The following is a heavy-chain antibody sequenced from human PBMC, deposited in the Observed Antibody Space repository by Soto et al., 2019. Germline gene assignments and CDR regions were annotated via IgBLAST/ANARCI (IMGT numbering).Heavy chain of an antibody. Sequence: SETLSLTCTVSGGSVTSDEDYWSWIRQSPGKGLEWIGYISNSGSTGYNPSLKTRLSMSVDRSKNQFTLRLTSVTAADTAVYFCATESGSTYGYFDYWGQGTLVTVSS. CDR3: ATESGSTYGYFDY. CDR2: ISNSGST. J-gene: IGHJ4*02. D-gene: IGHD4-17*01. V-gene: IGHV4-30-4*01. CDR1: GGSVTSDEDY.